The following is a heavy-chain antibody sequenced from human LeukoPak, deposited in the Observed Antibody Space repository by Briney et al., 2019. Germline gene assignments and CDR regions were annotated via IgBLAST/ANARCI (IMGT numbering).Heavy chain of an antibody. CDR3: ASSPRLTTSWFLFDS. V-gene: IGHV4-59*08. CDR2: VYYSGST. CDR1: GDSFSNYY. D-gene: IGHD2-2*01. J-gene: IGHJ5*01. Sequence: PSETLSLTCSVSGDSFSNYYWTWIRQPPGKGLEWIGYVYYSGSTNYNPSLKTRLHLSVDTSKNRFSLKLSSVTAADAAVYYCASSPRLTTSWFLFDSWGHGTLVTVSS.